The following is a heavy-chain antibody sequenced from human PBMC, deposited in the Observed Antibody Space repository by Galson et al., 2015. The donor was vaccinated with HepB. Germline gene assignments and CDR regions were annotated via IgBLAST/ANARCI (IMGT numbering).Heavy chain of an antibody. CDR3: ARAYTGYSTAHDAFDI. CDR1: GGTFSRYA. CDR2: IIPIFGTA. J-gene: IGHJ3*02. V-gene: IGHV1-69*06. Sequence: SVKVSCKASGGTFSRYAISWVRQAPGQGLEWMGGIIPIFGTANYAQKFQGRVTITADKSTSTAYMELSSLRSEDTAVYYCARAYTGYSTAHDAFDIWGQGTMVTVSS. D-gene: IGHD6-13*01.